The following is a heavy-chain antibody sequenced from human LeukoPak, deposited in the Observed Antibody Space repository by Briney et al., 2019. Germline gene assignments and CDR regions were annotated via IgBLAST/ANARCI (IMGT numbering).Heavy chain of an antibody. J-gene: IGHJ4*02. V-gene: IGHV3-23*01. CDR3: AKRDSSGSNYFAY. Sequence: SGGSLRLSCAASGFTFAGCAMSWVRQALGKGLEWVSTFGRSGAGTFYADSVKGRYTISRDNSKNTLYLQMNSLRAEDTAVYYCAKRDSSGSNYFAYWGQGALVTVSS. CDR1: GFTFAGCA. D-gene: IGHD6-19*01. CDR2: FGRSGAGT.